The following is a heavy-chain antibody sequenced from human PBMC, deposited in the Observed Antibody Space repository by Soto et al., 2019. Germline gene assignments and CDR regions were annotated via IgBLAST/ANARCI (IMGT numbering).Heavy chain of an antibody. V-gene: IGHV3-23*01. D-gene: IGHD3-10*01. J-gene: IGHJ4*02. CDR3: AKDHEGGGYGSGSLGF. Sequence: EMQLLESGGGLVQPGESLRLSCSGSGFTFTSHAMAWVRQAPGKGLQWVSAISGSGDTTDYADSVKGRFPISRDNSRNTLELQMSSLRGEDTAGDYCAKDHEGGGYGSGSLGFWGQGTLVTVSS. CDR2: ISGSGDTT. CDR1: GFTFTSHA.